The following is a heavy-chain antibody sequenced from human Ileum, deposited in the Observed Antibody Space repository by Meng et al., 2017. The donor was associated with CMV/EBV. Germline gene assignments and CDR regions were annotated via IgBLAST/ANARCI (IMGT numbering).Heavy chain of an antibody. V-gene: IGHV3-48*03. CDR1: GFTFSSFE. CDR2: ISRAATYT. J-gene: IGHJ4*02. D-gene: IGHD4-23*01. Sequence: GESLKISCAASGFTFSSFEMNWVRLAPGKGLEWVSYISRAATYTLYADSVEGRFTISRDDAKNSLYLQMNSLRAEDTAVYYCAKTLYGGKDYWGQGTVVTVSS. CDR3: AKTLYGGKDY.